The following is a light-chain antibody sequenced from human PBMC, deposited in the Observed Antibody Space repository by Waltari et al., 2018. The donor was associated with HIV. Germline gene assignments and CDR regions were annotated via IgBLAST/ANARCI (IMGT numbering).Light chain of an antibody. V-gene: IGLV3-21*04. CDR2: DDS. CDR1: NIARKN. Sequence: SYVLTQPPSVSLAPGKTARITREGDNIARKNVHWYQQKPGQVPVLVIYDDSDRPSGIPERFSGSNSGNTATLTISRVEAGDEADYYCQVWDSSRDHWVFGGGTKLTVL. J-gene: IGLJ3*02. CDR3: QVWDSSRDHWV.